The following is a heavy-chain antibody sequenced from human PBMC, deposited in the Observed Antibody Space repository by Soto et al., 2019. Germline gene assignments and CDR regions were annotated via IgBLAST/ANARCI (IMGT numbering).Heavy chain of an antibody. CDR3: MRDVSRDVSDRGWDDH. CDR2: ISSNSAYI. D-gene: IGHD3-10*01. CDR1: GFTFRSFT. V-gene: IGHV3-21*01. Sequence: PGGSLRLSCAASGFTFRSFTMNWVRQAPGKGLEWVSTISSNSAYIYYTDALRGRFTISRDNDKNSLHLQMNSLRAEDTAVYYWMRDVSRDVSDRGWDDHWGPGTLVTVSS. J-gene: IGHJ5*02.